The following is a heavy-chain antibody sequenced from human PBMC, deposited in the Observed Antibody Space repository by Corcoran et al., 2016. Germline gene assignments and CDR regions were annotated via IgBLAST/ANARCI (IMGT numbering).Heavy chain of an antibody. Sequence: QVQLQESGPGLVKPSETLSLTCTVSGGSISSYYWSWIRQPPGKGLEWIGYIYYSGSTNYNPSLKSRVTISVDTSKNQFSLKLSSVTAADTAVYYWARAQGGYSGYGHSRYYFDYWGQGTLVTVSS. V-gene: IGHV4-59*01. J-gene: IGHJ4*02. CDR1: GGSISSYY. CDR2: IYYSGST. CDR3: ARAQGGYSGYGHSRYYFDY. D-gene: IGHD5-12*01.